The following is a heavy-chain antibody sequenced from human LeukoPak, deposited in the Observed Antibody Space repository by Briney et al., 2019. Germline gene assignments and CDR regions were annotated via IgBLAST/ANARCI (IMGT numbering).Heavy chain of an antibody. CDR1: GGSFSGYY. CDR2: IYYSGST. D-gene: IGHD2-2*01. J-gene: IGHJ6*03. Sequence: SETLSLTCAVYGGSFSGYYWSWIRQPPGKGLEWIGYIYYSGSTNYNPSLKSRVIISVDTSKNQFFLKLSSVTAADTAVYYCARVGRSNQLLGYYYYYMDVWGKGTTVTVSS. V-gene: IGHV4-59*01. CDR3: ARVGRSNQLLGYYYYYMDV.